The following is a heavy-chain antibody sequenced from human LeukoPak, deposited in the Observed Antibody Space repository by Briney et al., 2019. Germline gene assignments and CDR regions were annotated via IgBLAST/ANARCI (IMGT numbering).Heavy chain of an antibody. V-gene: IGHV4-4*07. J-gene: IGHJ4*01. CDR3: VRVGEIWSNGGFFYS. Sequence: SETLSLTCTVSGGSITGYYWSWIRQPAGKGLEWVGRIYSTGTTAYSASLTSRLTMTVDTSKSQRSLMLKSVTAADTAVYYCVRVGEIWSNGGFFYSWGQGTLVTVSS. D-gene: IGHD3-16*01. CDR2: IYSTGTT. CDR1: GGSITGYY.